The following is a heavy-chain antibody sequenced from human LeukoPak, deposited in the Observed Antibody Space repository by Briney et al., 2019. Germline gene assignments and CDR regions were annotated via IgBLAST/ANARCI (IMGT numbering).Heavy chain of an antibody. Sequence: SETLSLTCTVSGVSIRSSYYYWGWIRQPPGKGLEWIGSIYDSGSTYYNPSLKSRVTISVDTSKNQFSLKLSSVTAADTAVYYCAGYSSSWYKAFDIWGQGTLVTVSS. V-gene: IGHV4-39*07. CDR1: GVSIRSSYYY. CDR2: IYDSGST. J-gene: IGHJ3*02. CDR3: AGYSSSWYKAFDI. D-gene: IGHD6-13*01.